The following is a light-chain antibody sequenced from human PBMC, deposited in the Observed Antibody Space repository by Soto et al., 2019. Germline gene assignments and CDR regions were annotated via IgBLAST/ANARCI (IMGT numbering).Light chain of an antibody. CDR1: QSVSTN. CDR3: QQYDDWPLT. J-gene: IGKJ4*01. CDR2: GAS. Sequence: EIVMTQSPANLSVSPGERASLSCRASQSVSTNLAWYQQKPAQAPKLLIYGASTRATGIPARFSGGGSGTEFTLTISSLQSADFAVYYCQQYDDWPLTFGGGTRVEIK. V-gene: IGKV3-15*01.